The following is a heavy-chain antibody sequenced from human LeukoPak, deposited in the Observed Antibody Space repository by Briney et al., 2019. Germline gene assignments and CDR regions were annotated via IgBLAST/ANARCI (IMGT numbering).Heavy chain of an antibody. V-gene: IGHV1-18*01. CDR3: ARDQFPSYYDFWSGERGGGDY. CDR1: GYTFTSYG. CDR2: ISAYNGNT. J-gene: IGHJ4*02. D-gene: IGHD3-3*01. Sequence: ASVKVSCKASGYTFTSYGISWVRQAPGQGLEWMGWISAYNGNTNYAQKLQGRVTMTTDTSTSTAYMELRSLRSDDTAVYYCARDQFPSYYDFWSGERGGGDYWGQGTLVTVSS.